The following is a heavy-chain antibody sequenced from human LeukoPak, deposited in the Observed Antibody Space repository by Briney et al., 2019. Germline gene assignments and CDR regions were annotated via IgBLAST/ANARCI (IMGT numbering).Heavy chain of an antibody. D-gene: IGHD6-6*01. V-gene: IGHV3-9*01. Sequence: GGSLRLSCAASGFTFDDYAMHWVRQAPGKGLEWVSGISWNSGSIGYADSVKGRFTISRDNAKNSLYLQMNSLRAEDTAFYYCAKVGGPGSSHYLDYWGQGTLVTVSS. CDR3: AKVGGPGSSHYLDY. CDR1: GFTFDDYA. CDR2: ISWNSGSI. J-gene: IGHJ4*02.